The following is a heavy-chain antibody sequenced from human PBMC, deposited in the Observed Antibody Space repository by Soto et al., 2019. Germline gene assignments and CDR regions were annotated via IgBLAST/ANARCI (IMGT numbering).Heavy chain of an antibody. D-gene: IGHD4-17*01. CDR2: IYYSGST. Sequence: SETLSLTCTVSGGSISSYYWSWIRQPPGKGLEWIGYIYYSGSTNYNPSLKSRVTISVDTSKNQFSLKLSSVTAADTAVYYCARGNDYGDYVVWFDPWGQGTLVTVSS. J-gene: IGHJ5*02. V-gene: IGHV4-59*01. CDR1: GGSISSYY. CDR3: ARGNDYGDYVVWFDP.